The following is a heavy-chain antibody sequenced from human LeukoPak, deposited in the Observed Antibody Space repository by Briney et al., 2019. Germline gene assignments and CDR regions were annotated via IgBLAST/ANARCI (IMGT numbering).Heavy chain of an antibody. CDR1: GGSISSSSYY. Sequence: SETLSLTCTVSGGSISSSSYYWGWIRQPPGKGLEWIGSIYYGGSTYYNPSLKSRVTISVDTSKNQFSLKLSSVTAADTAVYYCARRLRTIAAAGKGHFDYWGQGTLVTVSS. J-gene: IGHJ4*02. CDR2: IYYGGST. CDR3: ARRLRTIAAAGKGHFDY. D-gene: IGHD6-13*01. V-gene: IGHV4-39*01.